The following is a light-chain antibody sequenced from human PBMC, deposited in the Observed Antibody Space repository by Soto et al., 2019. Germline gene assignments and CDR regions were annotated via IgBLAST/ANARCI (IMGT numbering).Light chain of an antibody. CDR1: SSNIKTNG. CDR2: SNS. J-gene: IGLJ2*01. CDR3: STWDDSLNGLI. Sequence: QSVLAQPPSASGTPGQTVTISCSGGSSNIKTNGVSWYQQVPGAAPKLLIYSNSQRPSGAPDRFSGSKSGTSASLAISGLQSEDEATYHCSTWDDSLNGLIVGGGTKVTVL. V-gene: IGLV1-44*01.